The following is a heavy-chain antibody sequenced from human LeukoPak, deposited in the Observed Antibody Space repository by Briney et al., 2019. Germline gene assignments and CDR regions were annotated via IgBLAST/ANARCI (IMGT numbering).Heavy chain of an antibody. J-gene: IGHJ4*02. D-gene: IGHD1-26*01. CDR1: GYTFTSYY. Sequence: ASVKVSCKASGYTFTSYYMHWVRQAPGQGLEWMGIINPSGGSTSYAQKFQGRVTMTRDTSMSTVYMELSSLRSEDTAVYYCARPSSSGSYHPYYFDYWGQGTLVTVSS. CDR2: INPSGGST. V-gene: IGHV1-46*01. CDR3: ARPSSSGSYHPYYFDY.